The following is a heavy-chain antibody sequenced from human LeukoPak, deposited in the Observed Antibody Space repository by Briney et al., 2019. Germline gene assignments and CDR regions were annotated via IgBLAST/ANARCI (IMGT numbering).Heavy chain of an antibody. CDR1: GYTFTSYG. V-gene: IGHV1-18*01. CDR3: ARWEDSSGWYIGASCGMDV. Sequence: ASVKVSCKASGYTFTSYGISWVRQAPGQGLEWMGWISAYNGNTNYPQKLQGRVTMTTDTSTSTAYMELRSLRSDDTAVYYCARWEDSSGWYIGASCGMDVWGQGTTVTVSS. CDR2: ISAYNGNT. D-gene: IGHD6-19*01. J-gene: IGHJ6*02.